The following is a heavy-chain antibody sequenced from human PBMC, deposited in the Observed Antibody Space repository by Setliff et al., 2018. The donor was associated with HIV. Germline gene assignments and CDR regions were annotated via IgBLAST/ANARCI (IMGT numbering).Heavy chain of an antibody. J-gene: IGHJ3*02. Sequence: PSETLSLTCTVSGGSISSGGYYWSGIRQHPGKGLEWIGYIYYSGRTYYNPSLKSRVTISVDTSKNQFSLKLSSVTAADTAMYYCARARCYYDSSGCGAGAFDIWGQGTMVTVSS. D-gene: IGHD3-22*01. CDR1: GGSISSGGYY. CDR3: ARARCYYDSSGCGAGAFDI. CDR2: IYYSGRT. V-gene: IGHV4-31*03.